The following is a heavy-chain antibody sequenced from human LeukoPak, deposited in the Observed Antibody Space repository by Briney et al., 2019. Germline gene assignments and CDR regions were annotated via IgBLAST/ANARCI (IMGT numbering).Heavy chain of an antibody. CDR3: ARDGALSYYDSNGDLEY. J-gene: IGHJ4*02. CDR1: GFIFSDYW. V-gene: IGHV3-53*01. Sequence: GGSLRLSCAASGFIFSDYWMHWVRQGPGKGLEWVSVIYSGGSTYYVDSVKGRFTISRDNSKNTMYLQMNSLRDEDTAVYYCARDGALSYYDSNGDLEYWGQGTLVTVSS. D-gene: IGHD3-22*01. CDR2: IYSGGST.